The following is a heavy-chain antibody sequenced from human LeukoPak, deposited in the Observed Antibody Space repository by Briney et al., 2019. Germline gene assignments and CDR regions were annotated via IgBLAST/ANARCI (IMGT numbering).Heavy chain of an antibody. CDR3: ARDRGAHCGGDCERYYFDY. CDR2: IPTTSTYT. J-gene: IGHJ4*02. Sequence: GGSLRLSCAASGFTFSDYYMSWIRQAPGKGLEWISYIPTTSTYTNYADSVKGRFTLSRDNAKNTLYLQMNSLRAEDTAVYYCARDRGAHCGGDCERYYFDYWGQGTLVTVSS. V-gene: IGHV3-11*05. D-gene: IGHD2-21*02. CDR1: GFTFSDYY.